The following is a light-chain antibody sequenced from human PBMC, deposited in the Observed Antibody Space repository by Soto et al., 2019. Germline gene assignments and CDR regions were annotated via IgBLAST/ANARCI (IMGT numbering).Light chain of an antibody. J-gene: IGKJ5*01. CDR1: QSISSY. CDR2: AAS. V-gene: IGKV1-39*01. CDR3: QQSYSTLIT. Sequence: DIQMTQSPSSLSASVGDRVTITCRASQSISSYLNWYQQKPGKAPKLLIYAASRLQSGDPSRFSGSGSGTVFTLTISSLQPEDFATYYCQQSYSTLITFGQGTRLEIK.